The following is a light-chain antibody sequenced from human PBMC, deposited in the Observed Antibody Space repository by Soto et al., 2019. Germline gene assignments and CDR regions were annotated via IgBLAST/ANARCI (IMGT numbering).Light chain of an antibody. CDR3: QQYNNWPPEYT. CDR1: QSVGTS. J-gene: IGKJ2*01. Sequence: EIVMTQSPATLSVSPGERATLSCRASQSVGTSLAWYQQTPGQAPRLLIYHASTRATGVPARFSGSGSGTEFTLPISSLQSEDFAIYYCQQYNNWPPEYTFGQGTKLEIK. CDR2: HAS. V-gene: IGKV3-15*01.